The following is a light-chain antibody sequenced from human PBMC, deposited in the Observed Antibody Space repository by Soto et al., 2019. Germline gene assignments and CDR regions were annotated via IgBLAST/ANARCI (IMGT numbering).Light chain of an antibody. J-gene: IGKJ2*01. Sequence: EIVMTQSPATLSVSPGERATLSCRASQSVSSTLAWYQQKPGQAPRLLIYGASTRATDIPARFSGSGSGTEFTLTISILQAEDFAVYYCQQYNNWPRTFGQGTKLEIK. V-gene: IGKV3-15*01. CDR3: QQYNNWPRT. CDR2: GAS. CDR1: QSVSST.